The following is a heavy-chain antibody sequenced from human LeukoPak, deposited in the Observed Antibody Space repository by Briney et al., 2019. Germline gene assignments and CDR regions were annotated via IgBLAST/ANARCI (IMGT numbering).Heavy chain of an antibody. Sequence: GASVKVSCKASGGTFRNYAITWVRQAPGQGLEWMGRIIPVLGTTDCAEGFQGRVSFTADTSAGTAFMEVTSLRSDDTAVYFCAREEPPIAMAGLPPGHWGQGILVTVSS. CDR1: GGTFRNYA. CDR3: AREEPPIAMAGLPPGH. D-gene: IGHD6-19*01. CDR2: IIPVLGTT. V-gene: IGHV1-69*04. J-gene: IGHJ4*02.